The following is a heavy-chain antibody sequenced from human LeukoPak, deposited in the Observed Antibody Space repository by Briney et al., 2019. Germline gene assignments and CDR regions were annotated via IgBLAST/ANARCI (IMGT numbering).Heavy chain of an antibody. CDR3: ARAGGGWNDH. V-gene: IGHV3-7*05. Sequence: GGSLRLSCAASGFSFSRYSMNWFRQAPGKGLEWVANIKPDGSEKYYVDSVKGRFTVSRDNAKNPQYLQMSSLRADDTAVYFCARAGGGWNDHWGQGTLVTVSS. CDR1: GFSFSRYS. J-gene: IGHJ4*02. CDR2: IKPDGSEK. D-gene: IGHD6-19*01.